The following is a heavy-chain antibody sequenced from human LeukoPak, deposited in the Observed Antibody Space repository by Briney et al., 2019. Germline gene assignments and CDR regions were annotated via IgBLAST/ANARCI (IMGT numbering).Heavy chain of an antibody. Sequence: GRSLRLSCAASGFTSSSYGMHWVRQAPGKGLEWVSAISGSGGSTYYADSVKGRFTISRDNSKNTLYLQMNSLRAEDTAVYYCAKSADLHQYYFDYWGQGTLVTVSS. J-gene: IGHJ4*02. V-gene: IGHV3-23*01. CDR3: AKSADLHQYYFDY. CDR2: ISGSGGST. CDR1: GFTSSSYG.